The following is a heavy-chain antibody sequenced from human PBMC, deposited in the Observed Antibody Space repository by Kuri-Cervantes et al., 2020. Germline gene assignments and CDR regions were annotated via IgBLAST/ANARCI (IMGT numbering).Heavy chain of an antibody. CDR3: ARSRITGSFDP. D-gene: IGHD3-3*01. Sequence: SGPTLVNPTQTLTLTCTFSGFQLSTCGVGVGWIRQPPGKALEWLALIYWDDDKRYSPSLKSRLTISKDTSKSQVVLTMTNMDPVDTATYYCARSRITGSFDPWGQGTLVTVSS. CDR2: IYWDDDK. V-gene: IGHV2-5*02. CDR1: GFQLSTCGVG. J-gene: IGHJ5*02.